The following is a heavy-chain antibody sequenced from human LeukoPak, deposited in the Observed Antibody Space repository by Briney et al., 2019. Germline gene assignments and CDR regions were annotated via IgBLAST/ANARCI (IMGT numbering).Heavy chain of an antibody. Sequence: GGSLRLSCAASGFTVSSNYMSWVRQAPGKGLEWVSVIYSGGSTYYADSVKGRFTISRDNSKNTLYLQMNSLRAEDTAVYYCARGGSNWDYYYYMDVWGKGTTVTISS. D-gene: IGHD1-26*01. CDR3: ARGGSNWDYYYYMDV. J-gene: IGHJ6*03. CDR2: IYSGGST. V-gene: IGHV3-53*01. CDR1: GFTVSSNY.